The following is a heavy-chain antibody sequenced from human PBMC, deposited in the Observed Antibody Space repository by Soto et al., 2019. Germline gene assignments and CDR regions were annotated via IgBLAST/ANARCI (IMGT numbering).Heavy chain of an antibody. D-gene: IGHD3-10*01. CDR2: ISSSSSYI. CDR1: GFTFSSYS. Sequence: GGSLRLSCAASGFTFSSYSMNWVRQAPGKGLEWVSSISSSSSYIYYADSVKGRFTISRDNAKNSLYLQMNSLRAEDTAVYYCARVPHFYGSAALDIWGQGTMVTVSS. J-gene: IGHJ3*02. V-gene: IGHV3-21*01. CDR3: ARVPHFYGSAALDI.